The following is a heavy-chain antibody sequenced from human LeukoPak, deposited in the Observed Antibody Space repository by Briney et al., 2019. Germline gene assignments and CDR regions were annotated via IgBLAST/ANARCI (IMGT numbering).Heavy chain of an antibody. CDR2: ITSDGSAT. V-gene: IGHV3-23*01. Sequence: GGSLRLSCAASGFTFSNYAMGWVRQTPGKGLECISLITSDGSATYYVDSVKGRFTISRDNSDNTMYLQMSSLRADDMAVYYCAKAPIQYCSGASCYPFDYWGQGTLVTVSS. D-gene: IGHD2-15*01. J-gene: IGHJ4*02. CDR1: GFTFSNYA. CDR3: AKAPIQYCSGASCYPFDY.